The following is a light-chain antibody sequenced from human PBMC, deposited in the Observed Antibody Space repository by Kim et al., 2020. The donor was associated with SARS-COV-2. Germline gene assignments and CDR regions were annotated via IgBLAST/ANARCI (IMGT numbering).Light chain of an antibody. CDR2: DIN. V-gene: IGLV2-14*03. CDR3: SSYTSTSSIL. CDR1: ANDIGNYNY. J-gene: IGLJ2*01. Sequence: QSALTQPASVSGPPGQSITISCTGSANDIGNYNYVSWHQQHPGRAPKLLIYDINDRPSGVSDRFSGSKSGNTASLTIAGLQSEDEAFYYCSSYTSTSSILFGGGTQLTVL.